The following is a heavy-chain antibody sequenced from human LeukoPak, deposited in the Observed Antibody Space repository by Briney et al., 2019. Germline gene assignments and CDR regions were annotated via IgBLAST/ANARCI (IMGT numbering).Heavy chain of an antibody. J-gene: IGHJ4*02. CDR2: IYYSGST. Sequence: SETLSLTCTVSGGSISSSSYYWGWIRQPPGTGLEWLGSIYYSGSTYYNPSLKSRVTISVDTSKNQFSLKLSSVTAADTAVYYCARKGQLWFGESYFDYWGQGTLVTVSS. V-gene: IGHV4-39*01. CDR3: ARKGQLWFGESYFDY. D-gene: IGHD3-10*01. CDR1: GGSISSSSYY.